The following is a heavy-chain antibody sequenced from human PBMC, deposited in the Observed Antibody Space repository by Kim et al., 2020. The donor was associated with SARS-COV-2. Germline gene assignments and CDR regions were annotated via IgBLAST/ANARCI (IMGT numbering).Heavy chain of an antibody. CDR1: GGSISSYY. Sequence: SETLSLTCTVSGGSISSYYWSWIRQPPGKGLEWIGYIYYSGSTNYNPSLKSRVTISVDTSKNQFSLKLSSVTAADTAVYYCARGAVDYCSGGSCFFPWGQGTLVTVSS. V-gene: IGHV4-59*01. D-gene: IGHD2-15*01. CDR2: IYYSGST. CDR3: ARGAVDYCSGGSCFFP. J-gene: IGHJ5*02.